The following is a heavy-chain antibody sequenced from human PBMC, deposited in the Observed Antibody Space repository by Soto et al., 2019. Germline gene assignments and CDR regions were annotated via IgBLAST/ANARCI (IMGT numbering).Heavy chain of an antibody. Sequence: AGGSPRLSCAAPGFTFCRYPMSRVPPAPGEGPAWFLAIIGSGGTTYYADSVKGRFTISRDNSRNTLHLQMNSLRAEDTAIYYCAKFFVETGGSSGWPWSFHFWGQGTLVTVSS. CDR3: AKFFVETGGSSGWPWSFHF. J-gene: IGHJ4*02. CDR1: GFTFCRYP. V-gene: IGHV3-23*01. CDR2: IIGSGGTT. D-gene: IGHD6-25*01.